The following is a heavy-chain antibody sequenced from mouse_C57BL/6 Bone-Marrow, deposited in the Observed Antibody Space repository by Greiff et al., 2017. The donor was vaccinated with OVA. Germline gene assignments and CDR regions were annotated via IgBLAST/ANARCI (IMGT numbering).Heavy chain of an antibody. CDR1: GFTFSDYY. CDR3: ARQWDYGSSYGYFDV. J-gene: IGHJ1*03. Sequence: EVMLVESEGGLVQPGSSMKLSCTASGFTFSDYYLAWVRQVPEKGLEWVANINYDGSSTYYLDSLKSRFIISRDNAKNILYLQMSSLKSEDTAMYYCARQWDYGSSYGYFDVWGTGTTVTVSS. V-gene: IGHV5-16*02. CDR2: INYDGSST. D-gene: IGHD1-1*01.